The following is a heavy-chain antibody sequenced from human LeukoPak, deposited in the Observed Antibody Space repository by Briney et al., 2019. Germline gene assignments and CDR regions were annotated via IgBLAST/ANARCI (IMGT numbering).Heavy chain of an antibody. V-gene: IGHV3-23*01. Sequence: GGSLRLSCAASGFTFSSYAMSWDRQAPGKGLVWVSAISGSGGSTYYADSVKGRFTISRDNSKNTLYLQMNSMRAEDTAVYYCAKGAEWELPKYFDYWGQGTLVTVSS. J-gene: IGHJ4*02. CDR3: AKGAEWELPKYFDY. CDR2: ISGSGGST. CDR1: GFTFSSYA. D-gene: IGHD1-26*01.